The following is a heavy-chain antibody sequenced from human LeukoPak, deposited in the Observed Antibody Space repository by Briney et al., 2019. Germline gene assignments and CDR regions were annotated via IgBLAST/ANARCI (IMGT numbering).Heavy chain of an antibody. CDR2: ISGSGGST. CDR1: GFTFSSYA. CDR3: ARAGEGYCSGSSCYVRYYYMDV. D-gene: IGHD2-15*01. J-gene: IGHJ6*03. V-gene: IGHV3-23*01. Sequence: PGGSLRLSCAASGFTFSSYAMSWVRQAPGKGLEWVSAISGSGGSTYYADSVKGRFTISRDNSKNTLYLQMNSLRAEDTAVYYCARAGEGYCSGSSCYVRYYYMDVWGKGTTVTVSS.